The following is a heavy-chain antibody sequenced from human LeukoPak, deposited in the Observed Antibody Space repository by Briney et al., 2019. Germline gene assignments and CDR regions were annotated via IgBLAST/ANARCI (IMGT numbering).Heavy chain of an antibody. CDR2: IRGKAYGGTT. J-gene: IGHJ4*02. CDR1: GFTFSSYA. V-gene: IGHV3-49*04. CDR3: TRDPQYYDT. D-gene: IGHD3-22*01. Sequence: GGSLRLSCAASGFTFSSYAMSWVRQAPGKGLEWVGFIRGKAYGGTTEYAASVKGRFIMSRDDPKSIAYLQINSLKTEDTAVYYCTRDPQYYDTWGQGTLVTVSS.